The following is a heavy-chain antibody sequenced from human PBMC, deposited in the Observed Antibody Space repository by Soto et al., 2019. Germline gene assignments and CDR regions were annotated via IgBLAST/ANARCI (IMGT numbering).Heavy chain of an antibody. CDR2: ISAYNGNT. V-gene: IGHV1-18*01. CDR3: ARDFSVGATSLYYYYGMDV. Sequence: ASVKFSCKASGYTFTSYGISWVRQAPGQGLEWMGWISAYNGNTNYAQKLQGRVTMTTDTSTSTAYMELRSLRSDDTAVYYCARDFSVGATSLYYYYGMDVWGQGTTVTVSS. CDR1: GYTFTSYG. D-gene: IGHD3-3*01. J-gene: IGHJ6*02.